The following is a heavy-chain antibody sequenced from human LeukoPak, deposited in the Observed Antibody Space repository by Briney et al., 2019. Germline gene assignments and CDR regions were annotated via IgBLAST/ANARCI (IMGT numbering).Heavy chain of an antibody. CDR2: ISAYNGNT. CDR3: ARDDPYCSSTSCYEGGMDV. Sequence: ASVKVSCKASGYTFTSYGISWVRQAPGQGLEWMGWISAYNGNTNYAQKLQGRVTMTTDTSTSTAYMELRSLRSEDTAVYYCARDDPYCSSTSCYEGGMDVWGKGTTVTVSS. J-gene: IGHJ6*04. V-gene: IGHV1-18*01. CDR1: GYTFTSYG. D-gene: IGHD2-2*01.